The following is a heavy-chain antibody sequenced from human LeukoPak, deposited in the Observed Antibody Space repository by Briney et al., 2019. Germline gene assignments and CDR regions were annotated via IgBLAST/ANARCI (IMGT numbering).Heavy chain of an antibody. V-gene: IGHV1-69*05. J-gene: IGHJ3*02. D-gene: IGHD2-15*01. CDR1: GGTFSSYA. CDR3: ARDRCSGGSCYHDAFDI. Sequence: GSSVKVSCKASGGTFSSYAISWVRQAPGQGLEWMGGIIPIFGTANYAQKFQGRVTMTRDTPTSTVYMELSSLRSEDTAVYYCARDRCSGGSCYHDAFDIWGQGTMVTVSS. CDR2: IIPIFGTA.